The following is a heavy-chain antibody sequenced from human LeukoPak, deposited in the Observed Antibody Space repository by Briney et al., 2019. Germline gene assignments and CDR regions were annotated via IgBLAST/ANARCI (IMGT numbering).Heavy chain of an antibody. J-gene: IGHJ3*02. CDR2: INDSGSS. CDR3: ARYVPDYGDYSGGFDI. CDR1: GGSFSGYY. D-gene: IGHD4-17*01. V-gene: IGHV4-34*01. Sequence: SETLSLTCAVYGGSFSGYYWIWIRQSPGKGLEWIGDINDSGSSNYHPSLKSRVTISLDTSKTQFALKLTSVTSADTAVYFCARYVPDYGDYSGGFDIWGQGTMVTVSS.